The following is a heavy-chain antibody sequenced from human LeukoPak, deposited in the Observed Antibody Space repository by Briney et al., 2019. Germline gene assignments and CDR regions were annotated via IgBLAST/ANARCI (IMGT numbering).Heavy chain of an antibody. V-gene: IGHV3-23*01. CDR3: AKDIHYYDSGGYGY. Sequence: GGSLRLSCAASGFTLSSYGMSWVRQAPRKGLEWVSAISGSGGSTYYADSVKGRYTISRDNSKNTLYLQMNSLGAEDTAVYYCAKDIHYYDSGGYGYWGQGTLVTVSS. CDR2: ISGSGGST. D-gene: IGHD3-22*01. CDR1: GFTLSSYG. J-gene: IGHJ4*02.